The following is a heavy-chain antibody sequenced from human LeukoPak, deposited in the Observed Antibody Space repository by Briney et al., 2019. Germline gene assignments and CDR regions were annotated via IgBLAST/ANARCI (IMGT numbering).Heavy chain of an antibody. Sequence: VASVKVSCKTSGYTFTAYYMHWLRQAPGQGLEWMGIINPSGGSTSYAQKFQGRVTMTRDMSTSTVYMELSSLRSEDTAVYYCASARGVLPHLWYWGQGTLVTVSS. CDR1: GYTFTAYY. CDR2: INPSGGST. CDR3: ASARGVLPHLWY. D-gene: IGHD3-10*01. V-gene: IGHV1-46*01. J-gene: IGHJ4*02.